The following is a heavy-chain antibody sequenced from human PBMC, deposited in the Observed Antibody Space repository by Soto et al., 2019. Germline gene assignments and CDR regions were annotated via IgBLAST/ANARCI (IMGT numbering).Heavy chain of an antibody. CDR1: GYSFTSYG. Sequence: QIQLVQSGAEVKKPGASVKVSCKAYGYSFTSYGITWVRQAPGQGLEWLGWMTADNGNTNYAQKFQGRAAMTTDTSTNTAYMELRSLSSDDTAIYYCARVPLEWLPSSGFDYWGQGALVTVSS. D-gene: IGHD3-3*01. CDR2: MTADNGNT. V-gene: IGHV1-18*04. CDR3: ARVPLEWLPSSGFDY. J-gene: IGHJ4*02.